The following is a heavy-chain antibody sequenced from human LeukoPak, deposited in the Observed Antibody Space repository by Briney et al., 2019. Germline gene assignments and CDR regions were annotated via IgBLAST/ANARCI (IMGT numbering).Heavy chain of an antibody. V-gene: IGHV3-7*01. D-gene: IGHD1-26*01. J-gene: IGHJ5*01. Sequence: GESLRLSCAASGFTFSSYWMSWVRQTPGRGLEWVANIRQDESEIYYADSVKGRFTISRDNAKNSLYLQMNSLRAEDTAVYYCARDKIVGATTLDSWGQGTLVTVSS. CDR1: GFTFSSYW. CDR3: ARDKIVGATTLDS. CDR2: IRQDESEI.